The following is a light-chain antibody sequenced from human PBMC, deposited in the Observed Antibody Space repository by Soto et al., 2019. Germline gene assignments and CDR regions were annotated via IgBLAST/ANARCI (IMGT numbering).Light chain of an antibody. CDR2: EVS. CDR1: SSDVGGYNY. Sequence: ALTQPASVSGSPGQSITISCTGTSSDVGGYNYVSWYQQHPGKAPKLMIYEVSNRPSGVSNRFSGSKSGNTASLTISGLQPEDEADYYCSSFTTSSTVVFGGGTKVTVL. V-gene: IGLV2-14*01. CDR3: SSFTTSSTVV. J-gene: IGLJ2*01.